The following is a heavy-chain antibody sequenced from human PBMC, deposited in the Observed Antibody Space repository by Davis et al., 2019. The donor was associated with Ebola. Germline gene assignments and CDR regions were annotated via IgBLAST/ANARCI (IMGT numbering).Heavy chain of an antibody. Sequence: GESLKISCAASGFTFSTYWMSWVRQAPGKGLEWVANIKTDGSEEHYVDSVKGRFTISRDNAKNSLYLRLNSLRAEDTALYHCARVNAVTGYSRFDSWGQGTLVTVSS. J-gene: IGHJ5*01. CDR2: IKTDGSEE. CDR1: GFTFSTYW. V-gene: IGHV3-7*03. D-gene: IGHD3-9*01. CDR3: ARVNAVTGYSRFDS.